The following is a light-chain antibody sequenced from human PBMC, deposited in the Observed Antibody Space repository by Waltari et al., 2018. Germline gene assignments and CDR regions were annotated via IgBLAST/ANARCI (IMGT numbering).Light chain of an antibody. CDR2: DVS. Sequence: QSALTQPRSVSGSPGQSVTIPCTGSSRHVGGYNTVSWYQQFPGKGPKVLIYDVSKRLSGVPDRFSGSKSGNTASLTIFGLQAEDEAAYYCCSYAGTYTFFVFGSGTEVTVL. CDR3: CSYAGTYTFFV. J-gene: IGLJ1*01. CDR1: SRHVGGYNT. V-gene: IGLV2-11*01.